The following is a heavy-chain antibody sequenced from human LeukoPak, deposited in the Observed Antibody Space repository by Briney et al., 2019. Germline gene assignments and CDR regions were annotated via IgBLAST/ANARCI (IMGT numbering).Heavy chain of an antibody. V-gene: IGHV4-39*01. CDR1: GGSISSNTYS. CDR3: ARHRVAAALHS. J-gene: IGHJ4*02. Sequence: SETLSLTCTVSGGSISSNTYSWGWIRQPPGKGLEWIGSIYYGGSAYYNPSLKSRVTISVDTSKNQFSLKLSSVTAADTAVYYCARHRVAAALHSWGQGTLVTVSS. CDR2: IYYGGSA. D-gene: IGHD6-13*01.